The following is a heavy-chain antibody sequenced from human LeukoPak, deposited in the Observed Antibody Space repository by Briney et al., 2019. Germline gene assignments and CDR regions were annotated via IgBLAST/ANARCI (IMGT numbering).Heavy chain of an antibody. Sequence: SETLSLTCTVSGGSISSYYWSWIRQPPGKGLEWIGYIYYSGSTNYNPSLKSRVTISVDTSKNQFSLKLSSVTAAGTAVYYCASLTRGFFDYWGQGTLVTVSS. J-gene: IGHJ4*02. V-gene: IGHV4-59*08. D-gene: IGHD7-27*01. CDR1: GGSISSYY. CDR3: ASLTRGFFDY. CDR2: IYYSGST.